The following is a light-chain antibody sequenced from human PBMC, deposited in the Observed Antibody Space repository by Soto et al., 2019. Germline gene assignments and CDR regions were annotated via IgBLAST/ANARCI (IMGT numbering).Light chain of an antibody. CDR2: SAS. CDR1: QVIGTG. Sequence: IQMTQFPPSVSASVGDRVIITCRASQVIGTGLAWYQQNVGRAPKLLIFSASSLQRGLPSRFSGSGSGTDFNLNTSSLQPEDFATYYCQQGSNFAPTFGQGTKVEIK. CDR3: QQGSNFAPT. V-gene: IGKV1-12*01. J-gene: IGKJ2*01.